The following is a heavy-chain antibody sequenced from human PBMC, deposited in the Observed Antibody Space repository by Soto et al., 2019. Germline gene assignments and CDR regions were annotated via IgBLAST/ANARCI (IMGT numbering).Heavy chain of an antibody. D-gene: IGHD3-16*02. J-gene: IGHJ5*02. Sequence: QVQLQESGPGLVKPSQTLSLTCSLSGGSINSDEFYWTWIRQSPGKGLKWIGYIYSSGRTHYNPSLKSRINISLDTSNNLLSLRLSSVTAADTAVYYCARMGLHLGELSRNWFDPWGRGTLVTVSS. CDR1: GGSINSDEFY. CDR2: IYSSGRT. V-gene: IGHV4-31*03. CDR3: ARMGLHLGELSRNWFDP.